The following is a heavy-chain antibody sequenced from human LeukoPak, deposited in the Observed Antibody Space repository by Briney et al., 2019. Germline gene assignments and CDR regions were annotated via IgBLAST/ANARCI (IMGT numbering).Heavy chain of an antibody. CDR1: GDSSSSSSYY. Sequence: SETLSRTCTVSGDSSSSSSYYRGWIRQPPGKGLEWIGSIYYSGSTYYNPSLKSRVTISVDTSKNQFSLKLSSVTAADTAVYYCARVAMSGYNMGFDYWGQGTLVTVSS. CDR2: IYYSGST. V-gene: IGHV4-39*07. D-gene: IGHD3-3*01. CDR3: ARVAMSGYNMGFDY. J-gene: IGHJ4*02.